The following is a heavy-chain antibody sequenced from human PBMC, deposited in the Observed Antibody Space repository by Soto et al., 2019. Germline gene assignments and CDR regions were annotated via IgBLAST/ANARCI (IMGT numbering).Heavy chain of an antibody. CDR1: GYTFTSYA. Sequence: QVQLVQSGAEVKKPGASVKVSCKASGYTFTSYAISWVRQAPGQGLEWMGWISAYNGITNFAQKVQARPTMTTDTSTSTAYMELRSLRSDDTAVYYCTRVQSRSLDYWGQGTQVTVSS. V-gene: IGHV1-18*01. J-gene: IGHJ4*02. D-gene: IGHD3-16*02. CDR2: ISAYNGIT. CDR3: TRVQSRSLDY.